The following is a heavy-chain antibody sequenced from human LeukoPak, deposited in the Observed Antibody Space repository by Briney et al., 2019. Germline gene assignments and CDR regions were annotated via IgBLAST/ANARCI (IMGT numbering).Heavy chain of an antibody. J-gene: IGHJ4*02. CDR1: GDSVSTNNVA. V-gene: IGHV6-1*01. D-gene: IGHD3-16*01. CDR3: AREDLGAAYFDF. CDR2: TYYRSKWYN. Sequence: SQTLSLTCAISGDSVSTNNVAWNWVRQSPSRGLEWLGRTYYRSKWYNDYAVSVKSRITINPDTSKNQFSLQLNSATPDDTAVYYCAREDLGAAYFDFWGQGTLVTVPS.